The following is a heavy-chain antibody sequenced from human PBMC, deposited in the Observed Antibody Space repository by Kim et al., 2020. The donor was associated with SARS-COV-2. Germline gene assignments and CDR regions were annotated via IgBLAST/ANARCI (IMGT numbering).Heavy chain of an antibody. CDR3: AKDMERYFDWREGGGFDY. D-gene: IGHD3-9*01. CDR1: GFTFGDYA. V-gene: IGHV3-9*01. CDR2: ISWNSGSI. Sequence: GGSLRLSCAASGFTFGDYAMHWVRQAPGKGLEWVSGISWNSGSIGYADSVKGRFTISRDNAKNSLYLQMNSLRAEDTALYYCAKDMERYFDWREGGGFDYWGQGTLVTVSS. J-gene: IGHJ4*02.